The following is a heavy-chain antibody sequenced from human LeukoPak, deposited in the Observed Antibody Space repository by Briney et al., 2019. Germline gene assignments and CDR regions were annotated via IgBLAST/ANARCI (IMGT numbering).Heavy chain of an antibody. CDR1: GGSISSYY. V-gene: IGHV4-59*13. J-gene: IGHJ6*02. D-gene: IGHD1-26*01. CDR2: IYYSGST. CDR3: ARYRPEGMDV. Sequence: SETLPLTLNLSGGSISSYYYSWIRQPPAKGLEWSGYIYYSGSTNYNPSLKSRVTISVDTSKNQFSLKLSSVTAADTAVYYCARYRPEGMDVWGQGTTVTVSS.